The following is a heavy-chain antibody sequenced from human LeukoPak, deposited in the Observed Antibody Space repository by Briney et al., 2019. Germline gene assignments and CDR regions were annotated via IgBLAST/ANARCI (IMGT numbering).Heavy chain of an antibody. D-gene: IGHD3-22*01. CDR2: IIPIFGTA. J-gene: IGHJ4*02. Sequence: ASVKVSCKASGGTFSSYAISWVRQAPGQELEWMGGIIPIFGTANYAQKFQGRVTITTDESTSTAYMEPSSLRSEDTAVYYCARAPRRKDYDSTTQPFDYWGQGTLVTVSS. CDR1: GGTFSSYA. V-gene: IGHV1-69*05. CDR3: ARAPRRKDYDSTTQPFDY.